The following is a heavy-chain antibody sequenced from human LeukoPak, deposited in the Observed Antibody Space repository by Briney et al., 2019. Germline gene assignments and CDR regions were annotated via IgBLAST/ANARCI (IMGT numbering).Heavy chain of an antibody. Sequence: ASVKVSCKASGDTFSSYGINWVRQAPGQGLEWMGWINTNTGNPTYAQGFTGRFVFSLDTSVSTAYLQISSLKAEDTAVYYCARDVMVRGSYFDYWGQGTLVTVSS. D-gene: IGHD3-10*01. V-gene: IGHV7-4-1*02. CDR3: ARDVMVRGSYFDY. J-gene: IGHJ4*02. CDR1: GDTFSSYG. CDR2: INTNTGNP.